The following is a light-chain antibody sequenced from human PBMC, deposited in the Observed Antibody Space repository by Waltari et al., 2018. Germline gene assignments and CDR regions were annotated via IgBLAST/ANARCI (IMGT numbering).Light chain of an antibody. CDR2: GAS. V-gene: IGKV1-39*01. J-gene: IGKJ4*01. Sequence: DIHMTQSPSSLSASVGDRVTISCRASQFINDRLNWYQQKPGKVPVLLIYGASHLRSGVPPRFSGSGSATEFTLSISSLQPEDVATYYCQSGYTIPLTFGGGTRVEI. CDR3: QSGYTIPLT. CDR1: QFINDR.